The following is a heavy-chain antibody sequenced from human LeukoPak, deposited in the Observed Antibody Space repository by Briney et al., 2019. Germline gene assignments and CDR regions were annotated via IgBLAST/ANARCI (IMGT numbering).Heavy chain of an antibody. V-gene: IGHV1-69*02. D-gene: IGHD4-23*01. CDR3: ASWGMATVVPTPFDY. J-gene: IGHJ4*02. CDR1: GGTFSSYT. CDR2: IIPILGIA. Sequence: ASVKVSCKASGGTFSSYTISWVRQAPGQGLEWMGRIIPILGIANYAQKFQGRVTITADRSTSTAYMDLSSLRSEDTAVYYCASWGMATVVPTPFDYWGQGTLVTVSS.